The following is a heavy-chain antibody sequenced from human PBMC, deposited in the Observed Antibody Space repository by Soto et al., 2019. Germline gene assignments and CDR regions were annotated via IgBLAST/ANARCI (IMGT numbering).Heavy chain of an antibody. V-gene: IGHV2-5*01. Sequence: SGPTLVNPTQTRTLTCTVSGFSLSASGVAVGWIREPPGKALEWLALIYWNDAQSYSPSLKNRLTITKDTSKNQVVLTVTNMEPVDTATYYCARRGRYCTNGVCFLNWFDPWGQ. D-gene: IGHD2-8*01. CDR1: GFSLSASGVA. CDR2: IYWNDAQ. CDR3: ARRGRYCTNGVCFLNWFDP. J-gene: IGHJ5*02.